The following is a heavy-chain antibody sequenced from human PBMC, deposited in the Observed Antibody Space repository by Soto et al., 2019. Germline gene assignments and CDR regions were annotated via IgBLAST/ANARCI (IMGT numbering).Heavy chain of an antibody. CDR2: ISGSGGST. CDR1: GFTFSSYA. D-gene: IGHD5-12*01. CDR3: AKVSDSGYDYSLAYFDY. V-gene: IGHV3-23*01. J-gene: IGHJ4*02. Sequence: GGSLRLSCAASGFTFSSYAMSWVRQAPGKGLEWVSAISGSGGSTYYAESVKGRFTITRDNSKKKLYLQMNSLRAEDTVVYFCAKVSDSGYDYSLAYFDYWGQGTLVTVSS.